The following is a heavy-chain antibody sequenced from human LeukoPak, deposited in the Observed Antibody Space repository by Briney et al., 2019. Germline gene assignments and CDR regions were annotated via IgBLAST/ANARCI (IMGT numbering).Heavy chain of an antibody. V-gene: IGHV4-39*07. CDR3: AREVSGYCSSTSCFNNWFDP. CDR1: GGSISSSSYY. D-gene: IGHD2-2*03. CDR2: IYYSGST. Sequence: SETLSLTCTVSGGSISSSSYYWGWIRQPPGKGLEWIGSIYYSGSTYYNPSLKSRVAISVDTSKSQFSLNLNSVTAADTAVYYCAREVSGYCSSTSCFNNWFDPWGQGTLVTVSS. J-gene: IGHJ5*02.